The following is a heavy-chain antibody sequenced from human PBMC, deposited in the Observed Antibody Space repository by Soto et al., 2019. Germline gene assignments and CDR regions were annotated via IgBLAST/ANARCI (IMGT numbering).Heavy chain of an antibody. CDR3: ARNSTSAPKDY. D-gene: IGHD3-10*01. CDR2: IYPGDSDT. Sequence: GESLKISCKGSGYSFTTYWIAWVRQMPGKGLEWVGIIYPGDSDTRYSPSFEGHVTISVDKSISTAFLQWNSLKASDNAIYYCARNSTSAPKDYWGQGTLATVSS. CDR1: GYSFTTYW. J-gene: IGHJ4*01. V-gene: IGHV5-51*01.